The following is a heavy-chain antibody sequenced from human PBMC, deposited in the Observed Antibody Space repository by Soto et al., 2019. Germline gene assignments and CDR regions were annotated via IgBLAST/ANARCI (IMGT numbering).Heavy chain of an antibody. CDR2: ISGSGGST. Sequence: GGSLRLSCAASGFTFSSYAMSWVRQAPGKGLEWVSAISGSGGSTYYADSVKGRFTISRDNSKNTLYLQMNSLRAEDTAVYYCAMAKYYYDSSGLPRQRRWGQGTLVTVSS. CDR3: AMAKYYYDSSGLPRQRR. J-gene: IGHJ4*02. V-gene: IGHV3-23*01. CDR1: GFTFSSYA. D-gene: IGHD3-22*01.